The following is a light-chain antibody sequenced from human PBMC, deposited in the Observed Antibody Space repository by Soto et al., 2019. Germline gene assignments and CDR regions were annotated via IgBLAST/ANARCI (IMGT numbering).Light chain of an antibody. CDR2: DAS. V-gene: IGKV3-11*01. Sequence: EIVLTQSPATLSLSPGERATLSCRASQSVSSYLAWYQQKPGQAPRLLIYDASNRATGIPARFSGSGSGTDFTLTISSLEPEDFAVYYWQQRSNWPPVTFGGGTKVAIK. J-gene: IGKJ4*01. CDR1: QSVSSY. CDR3: QQRSNWPPVT.